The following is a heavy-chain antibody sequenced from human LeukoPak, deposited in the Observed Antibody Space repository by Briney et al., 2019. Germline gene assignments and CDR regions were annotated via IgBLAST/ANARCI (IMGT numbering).Heavy chain of an antibody. Sequence: SETLSLTCSISGASISSYYWSWIRQPPGKGLEWIGYIFYSGGTSYNPSLRSRVTISLDTSKYQFSLKLSSVTATDTAIYFCARSYCSGGSCYLYYFDYWGQGTLVTVSS. CDR1: GASISSYY. D-gene: IGHD2-15*01. CDR2: IFYSGGT. V-gene: IGHV4-59*01. CDR3: ARSYCSGGSCYLYYFDY. J-gene: IGHJ4*02.